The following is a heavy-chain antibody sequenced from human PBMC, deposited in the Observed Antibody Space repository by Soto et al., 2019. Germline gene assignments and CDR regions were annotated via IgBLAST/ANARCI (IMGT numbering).Heavy chain of an antibody. CDR3: ARDGVLGDFWSGYYNDHYYYMDV. Sequence: SETLSLTCTVSGGSISSYYWSWIRQPPGKGLERIGYIYYSGSTNYNPSLKSRVTISVDTSKNQFSLKLSSVTAADTAVYYCARDGVLGDFWSGYYNDHYYYMDVWGKGTTVTVSS. CDR1: GGSISSYY. CDR2: IYYSGST. V-gene: IGHV4-59*01. J-gene: IGHJ6*03. D-gene: IGHD3-3*01.